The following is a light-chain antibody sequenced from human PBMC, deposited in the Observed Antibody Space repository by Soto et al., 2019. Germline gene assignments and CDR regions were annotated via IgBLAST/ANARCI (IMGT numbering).Light chain of an antibody. J-gene: IGKJ1*01. CDR2: GAS. CDR1: QSVSSN. V-gene: IGKV3-15*01. Sequence: EIVITQSPATLSVSPGERATLSCRASQSVSSNLAWYQQKPGQAPRLLIYGASTRATGIPARFIGSGSGTEFTLTISSLQSEDFAVYYCQQYNNWPTWTFGQGTKVEIK. CDR3: QQYNNWPTWT.